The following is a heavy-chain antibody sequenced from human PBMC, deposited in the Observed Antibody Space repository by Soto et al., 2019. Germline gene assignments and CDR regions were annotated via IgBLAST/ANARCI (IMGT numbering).Heavy chain of an antibody. D-gene: IGHD2-2*01. CDR1: GFTFSSYA. CDR3: AKDSSGVPASSEIDY. V-gene: IGHV3-23*01. Sequence: GGSLRLSCAASGFTFSSYAMSWVRQAPGKGLEWVSAISGSGGSTYYADSVKGRFTISRDNSKNTLYLQMNSLRAEDTAVYYCAKDSSGVPASSEIDYWGQGTLVTVSS. CDR2: ISGSGGST. J-gene: IGHJ4*02.